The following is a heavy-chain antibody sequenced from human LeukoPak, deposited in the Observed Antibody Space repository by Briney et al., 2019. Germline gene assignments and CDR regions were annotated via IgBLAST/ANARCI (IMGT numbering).Heavy chain of an antibody. D-gene: IGHD1-26*01. J-gene: IGHJ3*02. Sequence: ASVKVSCKASGYTFTSYYMHWVRQAPGQGLEWMGIINPSGGSTSYAQKFQGRVTMTRDTSTSTVYMELSSLRSEDTAVYYCARPHQWELLGHDAFDIWGQGTMVTVSS. CDR2: INPSGGST. V-gene: IGHV1-46*01. CDR1: GYTFTSYY. CDR3: ARPHQWELLGHDAFDI.